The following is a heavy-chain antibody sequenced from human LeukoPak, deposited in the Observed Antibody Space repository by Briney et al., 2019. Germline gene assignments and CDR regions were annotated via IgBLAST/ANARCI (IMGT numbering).Heavy chain of an antibody. CDR2: LNPNSGNT. V-gene: IGHV1-8*01. CDR3: ARMRRVKYSGSYYFDY. Sequence: ASVKVSCKASGYTFTSYDINWVRQATGQGLEWMGWLNPNSGNTGYAQKFQGRVTMTRNTSISTAYMELSSLRSEDTAVYYCARMRRVKYSGSYYFDYWGQGTLVTVSS. J-gene: IGHJ4*02. D-gene: IGHD1-26*01. CDR1: GYTFTSYD.